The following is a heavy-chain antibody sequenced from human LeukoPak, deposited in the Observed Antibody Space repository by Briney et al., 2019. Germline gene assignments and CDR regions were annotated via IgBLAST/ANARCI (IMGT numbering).Heavy chain of an antibody. D-gene: IGHD6-13*01. Sequence: PGGSLRLSCAASGFTFNSYWMHRVRHAPGKGLVWDSRINSGGSSTSYADSVKGRFTISRDNAKNTLYLQMNSLRAEDTAVYYCARDFFPTPTGYSSSWSAFDYWGQGTLVTVSS. V-gene: IGHV3-74*01. CDR3: ARDFFPTPTGYSSSWSAFDY. CDR1: GFTFNSYW. J-gene: IGHJ4*02. CDR2: INSGGSST.